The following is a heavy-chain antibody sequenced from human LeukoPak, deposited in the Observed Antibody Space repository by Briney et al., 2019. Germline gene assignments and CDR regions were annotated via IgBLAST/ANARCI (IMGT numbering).Heavy chain of an antibody. Sequence: SETLSLTCAVYGGSLSGYYWSWIRQPPGKGLEWIGEINHSGSTNYNPSLKSRVTISVDTSKNQVSLKLSSVTAADTAVYYCARGGVRAFDYWGQGTLVTVSS. D-gene: IGHD1-26*01. V-gene: IGHV4-34*01. J-gene: IGHJ4*02. CDR1: GGSLSGYY. CDR2: INHSGST. CDR3: ARGGVRAFDY.